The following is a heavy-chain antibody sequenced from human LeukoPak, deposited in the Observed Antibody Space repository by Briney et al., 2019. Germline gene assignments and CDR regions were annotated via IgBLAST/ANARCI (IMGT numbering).Heavy chain of an antibody. Sequence: PSETLSLTCTVSGGSIGGDYWTWIRQPPGKGLQYIGYIYHTGATNYNPPLKSRVTMSVDTSKNQFSLKLNSATAADTAVYFCAKYGKSGWSIDNWGQGTLVTVSS. CDR3: AKYGKSGWSIDN. CDR2: IYHTGAT. CDR1: GGSIGGDY. D-gene: IGHD6-19*01. J-gene: IGHJ4*02. V-gene: IGHV4-59*08.